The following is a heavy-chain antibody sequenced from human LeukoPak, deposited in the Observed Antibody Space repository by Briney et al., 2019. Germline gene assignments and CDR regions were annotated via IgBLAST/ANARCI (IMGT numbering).Heavy chain of an antibody. V-gene: IGHV4-59*01. CDR3: ARRIAARSHYYYYYMDV. Sequence: SETLSLTCTVSGGSISSYYWSWIRQPPGKGLEWIGYIYYSGSTNYNPSLKSRVTISVDTSKNQFSLKLSSVTAADTAVYYCARRIAARSHYYYYYMDVWGKGTTVTVSS. J-gene: IGHJ6*03. CDR1: GGSISSYY. CDR2: IYYSGST. D-gene: IGHD6-6*01.